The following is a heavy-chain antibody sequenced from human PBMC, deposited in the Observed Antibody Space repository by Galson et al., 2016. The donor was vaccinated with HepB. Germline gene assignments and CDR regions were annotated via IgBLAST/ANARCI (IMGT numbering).Heavy chain of an antibody. CDR2: ISGSGDSP. V-gene: IGHV3-23*01. Sequence: SLRLSCAASGFTFSTYAMTWVRQAPGKGLDWVSAISGSGDSPSYSDPVKGRFTTSRDNSKNTLYLQMNSLRAEDTAIYYCAKDLMPDYDILPAYYIPDSFDSWGQGTLVTVSS. J-gene: IGHJ4*02. D-gene: IGHD3-9*01. CDR1: GFTFSTYA. CDR3: AKDLMPDYDILPAYYIPDSFDS.